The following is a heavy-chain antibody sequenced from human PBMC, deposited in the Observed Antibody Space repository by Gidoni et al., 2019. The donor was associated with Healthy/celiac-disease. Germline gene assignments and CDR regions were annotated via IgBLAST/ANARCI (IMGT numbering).Heavy chain of an antibody. CDR3: ARDKEWLFHYGMDV. D-gene: IGHD3-3*01. CDR1: GFTFSSYS. CDR2: ISSSSSYI. Sequence: EVQLVESGGGLVKPGGSLRLSCAASGFTFSSYSMNWVRQAPGKGLEWVSSISSSSSYIYYADSVKGRFTISRDNAKNSLYLQMNSLRAEDTAVYYCARDKEWLFHYGMDVWGQGTTVTVSS. J-gene: IGHJ6*02. V-gene: IGHV3-21*01.